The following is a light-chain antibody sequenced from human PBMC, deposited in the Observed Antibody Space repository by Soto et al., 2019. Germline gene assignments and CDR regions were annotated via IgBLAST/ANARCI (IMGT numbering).Light chain of an antibody. V-gene: IGLV3-21*04. Sequence: YELTQPPSVSVAPGKTARITCGGNNIGSKSVHWYQQKPGQAPVLVIYYDSDRPSGIPERFSGSNSGNTATLTISRVEAGDEADYYCQVWDSSSDHPEVVFGGGTKVTVL. J-gene: IGLJ2*01. CDR3: QVWDSSSDHPEVV. CDR1: NIGSKS. CDR2: YDS.